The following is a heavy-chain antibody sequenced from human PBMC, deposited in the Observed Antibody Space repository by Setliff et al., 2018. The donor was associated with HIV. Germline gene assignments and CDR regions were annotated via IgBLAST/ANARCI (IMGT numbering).Heavy chain of an antibody. CDR1: GGTFSSYA. CDR2: INPHTGVT. D-gene: IGHD3-3*01. V-gene: IGHV1-2*02. CDR3: ARDLRDGFEEWFSTLDDGMDV. Sequence: ASVKVSCKASGGTFSSYAISWVRQAPGQGLEWMGNINPHTGVTKYAEKFQGRVTMTRDTSINTIYMELSRLRSDDTAVYYCARDLRDGFEEWFSTLDDGMDVWGQGTTVTVS. J-gene: IGHJ6*02.